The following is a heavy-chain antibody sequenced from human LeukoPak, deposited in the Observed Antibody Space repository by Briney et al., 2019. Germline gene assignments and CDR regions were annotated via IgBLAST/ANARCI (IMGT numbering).Heavy chain of an antibody. D-gene: IGHD4-17*01. Sequence: PGGSLRLSCAASGFTFSSYGTHWVRQAPGKGREWVAVMWYDGSNKYYADSVKGRFTISRDNSKNTLYLQMHSLRAEDTAVYYCARDEVTTPRDWGQGTLVTVSS. V-gene: IGHV3-33*01. CDR3: ARDEVTTPRD. CDR2: MWYDGSNK. CDR1: GFTFSSYG. J-gene: IGHJ4*02.